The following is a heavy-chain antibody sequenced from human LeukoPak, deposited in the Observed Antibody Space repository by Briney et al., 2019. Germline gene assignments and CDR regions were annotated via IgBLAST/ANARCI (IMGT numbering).Heavy chain of an antibody. J-gene: IGHJ4*02. CDR3: ARGRGDTAMAGSY. D-gene: IGHD5-18*01. CDR2: INPNSGGT. V-gene: IGHV1-2*02. Sequence: ASVKVSCKASGYTFTGYYMHWVRQAPGQGLEWMGWINPNSGGTNYAQKFQGRVTMTRDTSISTAYMELSRLRSDDTAVYYCARGRGDTAMAGSYWGQGTLVAVSS. CDR1: GYTFTGYY.